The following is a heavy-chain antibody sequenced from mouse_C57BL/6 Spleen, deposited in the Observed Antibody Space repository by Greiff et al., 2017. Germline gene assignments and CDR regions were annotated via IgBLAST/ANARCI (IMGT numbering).Heavy chain of an antibody. J-gene: IGHJ1*03. Sequence: GGGLVQPKGSLKLSCAASGFTFNTYAMHWVRQAPGKGLEWVARIRSKSSNYATYYADSVKDRFTISRDDSQSMLYLQMNNLKTEDTAMYYCVREGDYGNYEGYFDVWGTGTTVTVSS. CDR2: IRSKSSNYAT. V-gene: IGHV10-3*01. D-gene: IGHD2-1*01. CDR1: GFTFNTYA. CDR3: VREGDYGNYEGYFDV.